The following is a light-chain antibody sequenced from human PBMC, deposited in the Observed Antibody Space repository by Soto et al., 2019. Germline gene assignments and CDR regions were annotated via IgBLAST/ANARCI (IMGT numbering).Light chain of an antibody. Sequence: QSVLTQPPSGSAAAVHKGTISCSGSSSNIGNNYVSWYQQLQGTAPKLLIYENNKRPSGIPDRFSGSKSGTSATLGITGLQTGDAADYYCGTWDSSLSAYVFGTGTKVPVL. CDR1: SSNIGNNY. CDR3: GTWDSSLSAYV. CDR2: ENN. V-gene: IGLV1-51*02. J-gene: IGLJ1*01.